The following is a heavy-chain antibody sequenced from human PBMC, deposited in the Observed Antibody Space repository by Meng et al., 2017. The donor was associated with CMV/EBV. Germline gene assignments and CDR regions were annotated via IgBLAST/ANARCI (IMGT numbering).Heavy chain of an antibody. D-gene: IGHD3-3*01. CDR2: IIPILGIA. J-gene: IGHJ6*02. CDR3: ARIGYYTIFGNYYGMDV. V-gene: IGHV1-69*10. CDR1: GGTFSSYA. Sequence: SVKVSCKASGGTFSSYAISWVRQAPGQGLEWMGGIIPILGIANYAQKFQGRVTITADKSTSTAYMELRSLRSDDTAVYYCARIGYYTIFGNYYGMDVWGQGTTVTVSS.